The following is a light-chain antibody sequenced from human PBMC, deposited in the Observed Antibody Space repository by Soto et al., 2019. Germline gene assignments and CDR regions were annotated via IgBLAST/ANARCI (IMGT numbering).Light chain of an antibody. CDR1: SSDVGGYNY. CDR3: SSYAGSNFYV. Sequence: QSALTQPPSASGSPGQSVTISCTGTSSDVGGYNYVSWYQQHPGKAPKLMIYEVSKRTSGVPDRFSGSKSGNTASLTVSGLKAEDEADYYCSSYAGSNFYVFGTGTKLTVL. CDR2: EVS. V-gene: IGLV2-8*01. J-gene: IGLJ1*01.